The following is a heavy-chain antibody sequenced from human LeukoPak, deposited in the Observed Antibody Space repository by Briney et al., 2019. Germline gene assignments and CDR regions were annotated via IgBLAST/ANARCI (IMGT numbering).Heavy chain of an antibody. CDR3: ARDDDSSGHFDY. D-gene: IGHD3-22*01. V-gene: IGHV4-61*01. CDR1: GGSVSSGSYY. CDR2: IYYSGST. J-gene: IGHJ4*02. Sequence: SETLSLTCTVSGGSVSSGSYYWSWIRQPPGRGLEWTGYIYYSGSTNYNPSLKSRVTISVDMSKNQFSLKLSSVTAADTAVYYCARDDDSSGHFDYWGQGTLVTVSS.